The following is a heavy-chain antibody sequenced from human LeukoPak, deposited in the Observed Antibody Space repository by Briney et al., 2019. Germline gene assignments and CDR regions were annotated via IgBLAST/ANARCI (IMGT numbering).Heavy chain of an antibody. Sequence: GGSLRLSCAASGITFSSYGIHWVRQAPGKGLEWVSEIYTDDSTYYAASVKGRFSIFRDNSKNTVYLQMNSLSADDTAVYYCARELREHGVFDIWGQGTMVTVSS. V-gene: IGHV3-53*01. D-gene: IGHD1-26*01. CDR2: IYTDDST. J-gene: IGHJ3*02. CDR1: GITFSSYG. CDR3: ARELREHGVFDI.